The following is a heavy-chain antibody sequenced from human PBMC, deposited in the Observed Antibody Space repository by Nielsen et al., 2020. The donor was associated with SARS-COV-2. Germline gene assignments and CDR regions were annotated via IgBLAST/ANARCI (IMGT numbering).Heavy chain of an antibody. Sequence: GESLKISCAASGFTFSSYGMNWVRQAPGKGLEWVSSISSSSSYIYYADSVKGRFTISRDNAKNSLYLQMNSLRAEDTAVYYCARGYNWNYVSYYYMDVWGKGTTVTVS. CDR1: GFTFSSYG. CDR2: ISSSSSYI. J-gene: IGHJ6*03. CDR3: ARGYNWNYVSYYYMDV. V-gene: IGHV3-21*01. D-gene: IGHD1-7*01.